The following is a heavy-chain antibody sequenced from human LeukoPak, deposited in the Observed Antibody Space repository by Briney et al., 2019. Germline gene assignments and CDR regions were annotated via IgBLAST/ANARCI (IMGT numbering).Heavy chain of an antibody. V-gene: IGHV3-33*01. D-gene: IGHD2-2*01. CDR1: GFTFSIYG. CDR2: IWYDGSNK. Sequence: GGSLRLSCAASGFTFSIYGMHWVRQAPGKGLEWVAVIWYDGSNKYYADSVKGRFTISRDNSKNTLYLQMNSLRAEDTAVYYCARGSSSSLGRLDYWGQGTLVTVSS. J-gene: IGHJ4*02. CDR3: ARGSSSSLGRLDY.